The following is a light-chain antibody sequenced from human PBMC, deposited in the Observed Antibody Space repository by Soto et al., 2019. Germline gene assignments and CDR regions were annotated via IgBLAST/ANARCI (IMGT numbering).Light chain of an antibody. Sequence: DIQMTQSPSSLSASVGDRVTITCRASQSISRYSNWYQQRPGKAPKLLIYAASSLQSWVPSRFSGSGSGTDFTLTISSLQPEDFETYYCQQSYTTPYPFGQGTKLEIK. J-gene: IGKJ2*01. CDR3: QQSYTTPYP. CDR1: QSISRY. CDR2: AAS. V-gene: IGKV1-39*01.